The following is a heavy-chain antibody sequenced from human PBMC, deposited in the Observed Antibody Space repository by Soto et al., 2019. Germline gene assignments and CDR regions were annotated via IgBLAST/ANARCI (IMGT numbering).Heavy chain of an antibody. CDR2: IYYSGST. D-gene: IGHD4-17*01. J-gene: IGHJ4*02. CDR1: GGSISSDY. CDR3: ASVDYGDYGWYFDY. Sequence: PSETLSLTCTVSGGSISSDYWSWIRQPPGKGLEWIGYIYYSGSTNYNPSLKSRVTISVDTSKNQFSLKLSSVTAADTAVYYCASVDYGDYGWYFDYWGQGTLVTVSS. V-gene: IGHV4-59*01.